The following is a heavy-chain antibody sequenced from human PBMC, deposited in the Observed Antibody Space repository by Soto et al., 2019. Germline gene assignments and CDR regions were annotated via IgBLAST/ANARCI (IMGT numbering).Heavy chain of an antibody. V-gene: IGHV1-8*01. J-gene: IGHJ5*02. Sequence: QVQLVQSGAEVKKPGASVKVSCKASGDTFTSYDFNWGRQATGQGIEWLGWLNPNSGKTGYAQQFQGRVTMTSNNSISTAYMELSSLRSEDTAVYYCERGPNIAPWGQGTLVTVSS. CDR1: GDTFTSYD. CDR3: ERGPNIAP. D-gene: IGHD5-12*01. CDR2: LNPNSGKT.